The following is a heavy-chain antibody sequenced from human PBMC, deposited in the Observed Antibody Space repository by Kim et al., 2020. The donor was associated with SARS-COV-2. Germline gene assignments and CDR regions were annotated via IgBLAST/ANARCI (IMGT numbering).Heavy chain of an antibody. V-gene: IGHV4-4*02. CDR2: IYHSGST. J-gene: IGHJ4*02. Sequence: SETLSLTCAVSGGSISSSNWWSWVRQPPGKGLEWIGEIYHSGSTNYNPSLKSRVTISVDKSKNQFSLKLSSVTAADTAVYYCARVAGAMVIREEFDYWGQGTLVTVSS. CDR3: ARVAGAMVIREEFDY. CDR1: GGSISSSNW. D-gene: IGHD5-18*01.